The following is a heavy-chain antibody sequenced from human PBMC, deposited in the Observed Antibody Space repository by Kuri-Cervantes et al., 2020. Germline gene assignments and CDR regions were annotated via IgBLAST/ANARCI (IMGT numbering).Heavy chain of an antibody. CDR2: IYYSRST. Sequence: SETLSLTCTVSGGSISGYYWSWVRQPPGKALEWIGYIYYSRSTDYNPSLKSRVTISVDTSKNQFSLKLRSVTAADTAVYYCARTSIAALDFDYWGQGTLVTVSS. CDR1: GGSISGYY. CDR3: ARTSIAALDFDY. D-gene: IGHD6-6*01. J-gene: IGHJ4*02. V-gene: IGHV4-59*01.